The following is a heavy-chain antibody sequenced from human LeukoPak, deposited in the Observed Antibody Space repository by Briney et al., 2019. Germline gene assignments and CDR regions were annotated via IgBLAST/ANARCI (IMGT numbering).Heavy chain of an antibody. V-gene: IGHV3-30*04. Sequence: GGSLSLSCAASGFPFSSSHMHWVRQAPGKRLKWVALISSDGITKHYADSVKGRFTISRDNSKNTLYLQMTSLRPEETAVYFCATITTIVVISGGAFDVWGQGTMVTVSS. CDR2: ISSDGITK. J-gene: IGHJ3*01. CDR1: GFPFSSSH. CDR3: ATITTIVVISGGAFDV. D-gene: IGHD3-22*01.